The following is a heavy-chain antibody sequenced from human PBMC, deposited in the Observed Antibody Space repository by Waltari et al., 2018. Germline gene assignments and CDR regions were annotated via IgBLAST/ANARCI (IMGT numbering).Heavy chain of an antibody. Sequence: QVQLQESGPGLVKPSETLSLTCTVSGGSISSYYWSWIRQPAGKGLEWIGRIYTSGITNYNPSLKSRVTMSVDTSKNQFSLKLSSVTAADTAVYYCARDQPIAVAGTGFWYFDLWGRGTLVTVSS. CDR2: IYTSGIT. J-gene: IGHJ2*01. CDR3: ARDQPIAVAGTGFWYFDL. V-gene: IGHV4-4*07. CDR1: GGSISSYY. D-gene: IGHD6-19*01.